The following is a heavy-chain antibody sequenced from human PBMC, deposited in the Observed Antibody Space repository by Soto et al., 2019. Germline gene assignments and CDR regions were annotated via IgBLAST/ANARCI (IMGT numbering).Heavy chain of an antibody. J-gene: IGHJ6*02. CDR2: IWYDGSNK. D-gene: IGHD7-27*01. CDR3: ARRTGTTTDYYYGMDV. V-gene: IGHV3-33*01. Sequence: QVQLVESGGGVVQPGRSLRLSCAASGFTFSNYGMHWVRQAPGKGLEWVALIWYDGSNKYYADSVKGRFTISSDNSKNTLYAQMDSLRAEDMAVYYCARRTGTTTDYYYGMDVWGQGTTVTVSS. CDR1: GFTFSNYG.